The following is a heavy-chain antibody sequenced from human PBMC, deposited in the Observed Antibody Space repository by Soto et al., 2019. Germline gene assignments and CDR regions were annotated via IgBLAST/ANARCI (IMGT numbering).Heavy chain of an antibody. Sequence: GGSLRLSCAASGFTFTRYSMNWVRQAPGKGLEWVSSISSTTNYIYYADSMKGRFTVSRDNAKNSVYLEMNSLSAEDTAVYYCARESEDLTSNFDYWGQGTQVTVSS. CDR2: ISSTTNYI. CDR1: GFTFTRYS. J-gene: IGHJ4*02. CDR3: ARESEDLTSNFDY. V-gene: IGHV3-21*01.